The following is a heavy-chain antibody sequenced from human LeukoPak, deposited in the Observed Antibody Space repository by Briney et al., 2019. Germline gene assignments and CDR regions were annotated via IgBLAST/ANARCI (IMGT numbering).Heavy chain of an antibody. CDR3: ARVYHYDFWSGYPSDAFDI. Sequence: PSQTLSLTCTVSGGSISSGSYYWSWIRQPAGKGLEWIGRIYTSGSTNYNPSLKSRVTISVDTSKNQFSLKVSSVTAADTAVYYCARVYHYDFWSGYPSDAFDIWGQGTMVTVSS. V-gene: IGHV4-61*02. J-gene: IGHJ3*02. CDR1: GGSISSGSYY. D-gene: IGHD3-3*01. CDR2: IYTSGST.